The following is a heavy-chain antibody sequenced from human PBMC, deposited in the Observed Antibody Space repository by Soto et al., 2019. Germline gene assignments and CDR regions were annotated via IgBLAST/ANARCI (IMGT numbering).Heavy chain of an antibody. V-gene: IGHV4-4*07. J-gene: IGHJ5*02. D-gene: IGHD1-1*01. CDR2: IYATGTT. Sequence: PSETLSLTCTVSCASISGFYWSWIRKSAGKGLEWIGRIYATGTTDYNPSLESRVMMSVDTSKKQFSLKLRSVTAADTAVYYCVRDGTKTLRDWFDPWGQGISVTVSS. CDR1: CASISGFY. CDR3: VRDGTKTLRDWFDP.